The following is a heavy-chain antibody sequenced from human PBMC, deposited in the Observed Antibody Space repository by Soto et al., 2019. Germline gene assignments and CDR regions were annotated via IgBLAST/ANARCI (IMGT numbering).Heavy chain of an antibody. CDR1: GGSISSSNW. J-gene: IGHJ4*02. CDR3: ARSRGYYDSSGYSYY. Sequence: QVQLQESGPGLVKPSGTLSLTCAVSGGSISSSNWWSWVRSPPGMGLEWIGEVYHGGSTNYNPSLNSRVTISVDKSKNQFSLKLSSVTAADTAVYYCARSRGYYDSSGYSYYWGQGTLVTVSS. CDR2: VYHGGST. D-gene: IGHD3-22*01. V-gene: IGHV4-4*02.